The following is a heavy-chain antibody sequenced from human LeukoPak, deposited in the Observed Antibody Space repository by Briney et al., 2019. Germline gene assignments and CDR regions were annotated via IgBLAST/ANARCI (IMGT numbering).Heavy chain of an antibody. CDR2: IYTSGST. D-gene: IGHD2-21*02. J-gene: IGHJ4*02. V-gene: IGHV4-61*02. CDR1: GGSISSGSYY. CDR3: ASEPYCGGDCDLPFDY. Sequence: QTSQTLSLTCTVSGGSISSGSYYWSWIRQPAGKGLEWIGRIYTSGSTNYNPSLKSRVTISVDTSKNQFSLKLSSVTAADTAVYYCASEPYCGGDCDLPFDYWGQGTLVTVSS.